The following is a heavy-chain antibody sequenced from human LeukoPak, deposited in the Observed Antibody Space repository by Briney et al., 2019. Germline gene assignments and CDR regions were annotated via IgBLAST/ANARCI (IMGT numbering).Heavy chain of an antibody. CDR3: AKDGTVSVSRKYYFDY. V-gene: IGHV3-21*04. CDR2: ISCSSSYI. J-gene: IGHJ4*02. CDR1: GFTFSSYS. Sequence: GGSLRLSCAASGFTFSSYSMNWFRQAPAKGLQWVSSISCSSSYIYYADSVKGRFTISIDNSKNTLYLQLNTLTAEDTAVYYCAKDGTVSVSRKYYFDYWGQGTLVTVSS. D-gene: IGHD1-7*01.